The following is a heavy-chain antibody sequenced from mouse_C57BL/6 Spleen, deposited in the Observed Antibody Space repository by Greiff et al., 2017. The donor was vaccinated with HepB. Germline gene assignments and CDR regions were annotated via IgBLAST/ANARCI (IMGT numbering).Heavy chain of an antibody. Sequence: DVMLVESGGGLVKPGGSLKLSCAASGFTFSDYGMHWVRQAPEQGLEWVAYISSGSSTIYYADTVKGRFTISRDNAKNTLFLQMTSLRSEDTAMYYCASAYYSNYYAMDYWGQGTSVTVSS. D-gene: IGHD2-5*01. J-gene: IGHJ4*01. CDR3: ASAYYSNYYAMDY. CDR2: ISSGSSTI. CDR1: GFTFSDYG. V-gene: IGHV5-17*01.